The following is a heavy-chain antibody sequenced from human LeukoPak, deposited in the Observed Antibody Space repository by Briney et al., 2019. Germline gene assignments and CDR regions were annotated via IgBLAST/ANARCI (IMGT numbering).Heavy chain of an antibody. CDR1: GYSISSGYY. J-gene: IGHJ4*02. Sequence: SETLSLTCTVSGYSISSGYYWGWIRQPPGKGLEWIGSIYHSGSTYYNPSLKSRVTIAGDTSKNQFPLKLSSVTAADTAVYYCAREQQRGYFDYWGQGTLVTVSS. D-gene: IGHD6-13*01. CDR3: AREQQRGYFDY. CDR2: IYHSGST. V-gene: IGHV4-38-2*02.